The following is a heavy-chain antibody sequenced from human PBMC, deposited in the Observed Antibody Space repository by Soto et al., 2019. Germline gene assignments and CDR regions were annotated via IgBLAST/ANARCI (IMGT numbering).Heavy chain of an antibody. CDR2: IHDSGNT. Sequence: SETLSLTCTVFGGSVSIGDYLWSWIRQRPGKGLEWIGYIHDSGNTYYNPSLKSRVTISLDTSKNQFSLKVTSMTAADTAVYFCARARGGYSGDYASLFERWCQGNLVNISS. CDR1: GGSVSIGDYL. J-gene: IGHJ5*02. CDR3: ARARGGYSGDYASLFER. D-gene: IGHD4-17*01. V-gene: IGHV4-30-4*01.